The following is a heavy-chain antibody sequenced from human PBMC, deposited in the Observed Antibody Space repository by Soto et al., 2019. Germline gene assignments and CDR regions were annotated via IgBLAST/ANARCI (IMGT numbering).Heavy chain of an antibody. V-gene: IGHV4-39*01. D-gene: IGHD6-13*01. Sequence: QLQLQESGPGLVKPSETLSLTCTVSGGSISSSSYYWGWIRQPPGKGLEWIGSIYYSGSTYYNPSLKSRGTISVDTSKNQFSLKLSSVTAADTAVYYCASQGVLAAADLSYYYYYYGMDVWGQGTTVTVSS. CDR2: IYYSGST. J-gene: IGHJ6*02. CDR1: GGSISSSSYY. CDR3: ASQGVLAAADLSYYYYYYGMDV.